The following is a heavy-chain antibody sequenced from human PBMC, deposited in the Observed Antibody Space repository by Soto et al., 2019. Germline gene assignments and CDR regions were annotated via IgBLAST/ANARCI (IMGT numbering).Heavy chain of an antibody. CDR3: ARLLDFYVYFWGSYRYDSYYFDY. D-gene: IGHD3-16*02. CDR1: GGSISSYY. J-gene: IGHJ4*02. V-gene: IGHV4-59*08. CDR2: IYYSGST. Sequence: SETLSLTCTVSGGSISSYYWSWIRQPPGKGLEWIGYIYYSGSTNYNPSLKSRVTISVDTSKNQFSLKLSSVTAADTAVDYCARLLDFYVYFWGSYRYDSYYFDYGGQGPLVPVSS.